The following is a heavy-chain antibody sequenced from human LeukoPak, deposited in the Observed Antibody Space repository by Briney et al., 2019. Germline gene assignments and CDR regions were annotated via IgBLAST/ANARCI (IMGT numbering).Heavy chain of an antibody. V-gene: IGHV3-48*02. J-gene: IGHJ4*02. Sequence: PGGSLRLSCVASGFSVSSDYMTWVRQAPGKGLEWISYISSSSSAIYYADSVKGRSTISRDNAKNSLYLQMNSLRDEDTAVYYCVRDHYYSFDYWGQGTLVTVSS. CDR2: ISSSSSAI. CDR1: GFSVSSDY. CDR3: VRDHYYSFDY. D-gene: IGHD2/OR15-2a*01.